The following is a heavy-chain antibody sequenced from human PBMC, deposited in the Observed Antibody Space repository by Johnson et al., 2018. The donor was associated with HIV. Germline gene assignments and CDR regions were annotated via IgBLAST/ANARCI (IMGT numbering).Heavy chain of an antibody. CDR3: AKEGSGYFHAFDI. CDR2: IYSRDTT. CDR1: GFTVINNY. V-gene: IGHV3-66*02. J-gene: IGHJ3*02. Sequence: MQLVESGGGLVQPGGSLRLSCAVSGFTVINNYMTWVRQAPGKGLEWVSIIYSRDTTYYADSVRGRFTISTDNSKNTLYLQMNSLRREDTAVYYCAKEGSGYFHAFDIWGQGTMVTVSS. D-gene: IGHD3-22*01.